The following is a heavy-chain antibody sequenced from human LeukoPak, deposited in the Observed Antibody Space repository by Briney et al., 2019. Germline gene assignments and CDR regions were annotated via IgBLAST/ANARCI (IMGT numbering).Heavy chain of an antibody. V-gene: IGHV4-30-4*08. D-gene: IGHD4-17*01. Sequence: SETLSLTCTVSGGSISSGSYYWSWIRQPAGKGLEWIGYIYYSGSTYYNPSLKSRVTISVDTSKNQFSLKLSSVTAADTAVYYCARRQWGDYGDYVDVAFDIWGQGTMVTVSS. CDR2: IYYSGST. CDR3: ARRQWGDYGDYVDVAFDI. CDR1: GGSISSGSYY. J-gene: IGHJ3*02.